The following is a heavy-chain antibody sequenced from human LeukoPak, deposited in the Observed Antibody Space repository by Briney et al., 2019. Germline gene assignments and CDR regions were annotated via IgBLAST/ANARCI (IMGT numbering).Heavy chain of an antibody. Sequence: GGSLRLSCEASGFIFSNYAMSWVRQAPARGLEWVSSISSSSSYIYYADSVKGRLTISRDNAKNSLYLQMSSLRAEDTAVYYCARYSGAYYGSGSSNYGMDVWGQGTTVTVSS. V-gene: IGHV3-21*01. CDR3: ARYSGAYYGSGSSNYGMDV. CDR1: GFIFSNYA. CDR2: ISSSSSYI. J-gene: IGHJ6*02. D-gene: IGHD3-10*01.